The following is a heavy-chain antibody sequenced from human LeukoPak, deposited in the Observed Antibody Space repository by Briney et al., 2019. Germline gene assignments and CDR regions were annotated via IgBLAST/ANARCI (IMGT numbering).Heavy chain of an antibody. D-gene: IGHD2-2*01. CDR2: IYPGDSDT. CDR1: GSSFTSYW. J-gene: IGHJ5*02. Sequence: GESLKISCKGSGSSFTSYWIGWVRPLPGKGLEWMGIIYPGDSDTRYSPSFQGQVTISADKSISTAYLQWSSLKASDTAMYYCARIARYCSSTSCQGANWFDPWGQGTLVTVSS. V-gene: IGHV5-51*01. CDR3: ARIARYCSSTSCQGANWFDP.